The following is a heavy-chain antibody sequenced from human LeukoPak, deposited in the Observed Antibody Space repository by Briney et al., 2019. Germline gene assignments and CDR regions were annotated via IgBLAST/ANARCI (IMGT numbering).Heavy chain of an antibody. CDR1: GYTFNNYG. J-gene: IGHJ5*02. D-gene: IGHD2-2*02. CDR3: ARVTGGRYCSTTSCYMRGWFDP. CDR2: IIPIFGTA. Sequence: GASVTVSFKASGYTFNNYGISWVRQAPGQGLEWMGGIIPIFGTANYAQKFQGRVTITADRSTSTAYMELSSLRSEDTAVYYCARVTGGRYCSTTSCYMRGWFDPWGQGTLVTVSS. V-gene: IGHV1-69*06.